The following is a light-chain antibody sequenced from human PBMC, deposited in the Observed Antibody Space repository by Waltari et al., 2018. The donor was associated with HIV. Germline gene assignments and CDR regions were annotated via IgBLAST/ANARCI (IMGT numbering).Light chain of an antibody. CDR3: QQSHSTPLT. V-gene: IGKV1-39*01. CDR1: RDVTRN. CDR2: AAS. J-gene: IGKJ3*01. Sequence: DIQVTQSPSSLSASVGDRVSMTCRASRDVTRNLNWFQQKPGGAPKRRSYAASSLQRGVPSRFSGSGSGTEFTLTINGVQPEDFATYYCQQSHSTPLTFGPGTKVDVK.